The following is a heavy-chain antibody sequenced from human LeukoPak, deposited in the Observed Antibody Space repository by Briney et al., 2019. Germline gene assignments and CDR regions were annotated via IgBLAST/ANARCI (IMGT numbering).Heavy chain of an antibody. V-gene: IGHV3-15*01. CDR1: GFTFSNAW. J-gene: IGHJ4*02. D-gene: IGHD3-10*01. CDR2: IKRKRDGGTT. CDR3: TTYASGSHRD. Sequence: GGSLRLSYAASGFTFSNAWMSWVREAPGKGLEWVGRIKRKRDGGTTDHAAPVKGRFTVSRDDSKNTLYMEMNSLQTEDTAVYYCTTYASGSHRDWGQGTLVTVSS.